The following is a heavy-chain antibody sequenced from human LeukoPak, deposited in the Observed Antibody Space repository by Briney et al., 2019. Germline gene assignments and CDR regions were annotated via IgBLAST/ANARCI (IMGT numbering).Heavy chain of an antibody. CDR1: GGSISSSSYY. J-gene: IGHJ6*02. CDR3: ARGSLTMVRGVITSYGMDV. CDR2: IYYSGST. D-gene: IGHD3-10*01. Sequence: SETLSLTCTVSGGSISSSSYYWGWIRQPPGKGLEWIGRIYYSGSTYYNPSLKSRVTISVDTSKNQFSLRLSSVTAADTAVYYCARGSLTMVRGVITSYGMDVWGQGTTVTVSS. V-gene: IGHV4-39*07.